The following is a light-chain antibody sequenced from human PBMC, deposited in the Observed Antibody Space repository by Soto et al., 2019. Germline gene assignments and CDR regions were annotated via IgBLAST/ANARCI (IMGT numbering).Light chain of an antibody. CDR2: DAS. Sequence: EIVLTQSPATLSLSPGERATLSCRASQSVGSSLAWYQQKPGQPPRLLIYDASNRSTGIPARFSGSGSGTDFTLTISSLEPEDFAVYYCQQRSNWPPITFGQGTRLEIK. V-gene: IGKV3-11*01. J-gene: IGKJ5*01. CDR3: QQRSNWPPIT. CDR1: QSVGSS.